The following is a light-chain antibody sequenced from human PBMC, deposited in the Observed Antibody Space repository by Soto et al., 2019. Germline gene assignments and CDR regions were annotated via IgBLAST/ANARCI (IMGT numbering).Light chain of an antibody. J-gene: IGKJ4*01. CDR1: QDIRND. Sequence: DIQMTQSPSSRSASVGDRVTITCLASQDIRNDLGWSQQKPGKAPKRLIYLASSLQSGVPSRFSSSGSGTELTLTISSRQPEDFATYYGLPHNSYPFTFGGGTKVEIK. CDR2: LAS. CDR3: LPHNSYPFT. V-gene: IGKV1-17*01.